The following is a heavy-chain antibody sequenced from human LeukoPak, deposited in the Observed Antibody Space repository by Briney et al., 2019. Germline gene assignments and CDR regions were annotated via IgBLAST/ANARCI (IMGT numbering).Heavy chain of an antibody. Sequence: GASVKVSCKASGYTFTGYYMHWVRQAPGQGLEWMGWINPNSGGTNYAQKFQGWVTMTRDTSISTAYMELSRLRSDDTAVYYCAFGLPAGRAFDIWFQGTMVNVSS. J-gene: IGHJ3*02. CDR3: AFGLPAGRAFDI. CDR1: GYTFTGYY. V-gene: IGHV1-2*04. CDR2: INPNSGGT. D-gene: IGHD6-13*01.